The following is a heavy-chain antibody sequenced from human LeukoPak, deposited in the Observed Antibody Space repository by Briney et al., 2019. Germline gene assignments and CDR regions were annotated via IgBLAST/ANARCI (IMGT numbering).Heavy chain of an antibody. CDR3: ARSQPGYYDSSGLDY. CDR2: IWYDGSNK. V-gene: IGHV3-33*01. Sequence: PGRSLRLSCAASGFTFSSYGTHWVRQAPGKGLEWVAVIWYDGSNKYYADSVKGRFTISRDNSKNTLYLQMNSLRAEDTAVYYCARSQPGYYDSSGLDYWGQGTLVTVSS. J-gene: IGHJ4*02. CDR1: GFTFSSYG. D-gene: IGHD3-22*01.